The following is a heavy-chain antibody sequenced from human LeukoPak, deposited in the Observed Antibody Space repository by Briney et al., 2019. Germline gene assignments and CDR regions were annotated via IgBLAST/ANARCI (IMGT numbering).Heavy chain of an antibody. CDR1: GGTFSSYA. CDR2: INPNSGGT. Sequence: GASVKVSCKASGGTFSSYAISWVRQAPGQGLEWMGRINPNSGGTNYAQKFQGRVTMTRDTSISTAYMELSRLRSDDTAVYYCARVAHSSGWYYFDYWGQGTLVTVSS. V-gene: IGHV1-2*06. D-gene: IGHD6-19*01. J-gene: IGHJ4*02. CDR3: ARVAHSSGWYYFDY.